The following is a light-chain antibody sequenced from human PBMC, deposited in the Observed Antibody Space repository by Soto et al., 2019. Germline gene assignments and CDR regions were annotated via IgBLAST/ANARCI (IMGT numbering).Light chain of an antibody. Sequence: QSVLTQPPSASGTPGQAVTISCSGSTSNIGTNTVKWYQQVPGSAPKILIYNDVQRPSGVPDRFSGSKSGTSASLVISGLQSEYEADYYCAAWDDSVWVFGGGTKLTVL. V-gene: IGLV1-44*01. CDR1: TSNIGTNT. CDR3: AAWDDSVWV. J-gene: IGLJ3*02. CDR2: NDV.